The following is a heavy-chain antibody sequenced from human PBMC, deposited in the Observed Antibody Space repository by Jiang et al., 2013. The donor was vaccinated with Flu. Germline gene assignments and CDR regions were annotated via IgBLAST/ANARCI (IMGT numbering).Heavy chain of an antibody. CDR2: IKQDGSEK. Sequence: GLVQPGGSLRLSCAASGFTFSSYWMSWVRQAPGKGLEWVANIKQDGSEKYYVDSVKGRFTISRDNAKNSLYLQMNSLRAEDTAVYYCARDLSSSWFRLFDYWGQGTLVTVSS. V-gene: IGHV3-7*03. D-gene: IGHD6-13*01. CDR1: GFTFSSYW. CDR3: ARDLSSSWFRLFDY. J-gene: IGHJ4*02.